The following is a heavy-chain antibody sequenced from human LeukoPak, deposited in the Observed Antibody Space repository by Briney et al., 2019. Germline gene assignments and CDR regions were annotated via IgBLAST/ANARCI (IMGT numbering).Heavy chain of an antibody. Sequence: PSETLSLTCAAYGGSFSGYYWSWIRQPPGKGLEWIGEINHSGSTNYNPSLKSRVTISVDTSKNHLSMKLSSVTAADTAVYYCAGDYDSSGYYYGAFDIWGQGTMVTVSS. J-gene: IGHJ3*02. V-gene: IGHV4-34*01. CDR3: AGDYDSSGYYYGAFDI. D-gene: IGHD3-22*01. CDR1: GGSFSGYY. CDR2: INHSGST.